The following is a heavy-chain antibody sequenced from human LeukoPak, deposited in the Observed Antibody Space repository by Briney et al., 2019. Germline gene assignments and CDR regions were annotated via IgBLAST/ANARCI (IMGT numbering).Heavy chain of an antibody. V-gene: IGHV1-8*01. D-gene: IGHD3-16*01. J-gene: IGHJ5*02. Sequence: GASVKVSCTASGYTFTSFDFNWVRQATGQGLEWMGWMNPNSGNTGYAQKFQGRVTMTRDTSISTAYMELTSLKSEDTAVYYCARGRGNGNYWGMYNYFDPWAQGTLVTVSS. CDR2: MNPNSGNT. CDR1: GYTFTSFD. CDR3: ARGRGNGNYWGMYNYFDP.